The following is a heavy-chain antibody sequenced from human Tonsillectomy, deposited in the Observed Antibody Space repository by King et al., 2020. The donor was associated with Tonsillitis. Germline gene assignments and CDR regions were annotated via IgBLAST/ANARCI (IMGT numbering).Heavy chain of an antibody. Sequence: EVQLVESGAEVKKPGESLKISCKGSGYSFTSYWIGWVRQMPGKDLEWMGIIYPGDSDTRYSPSFQGQVTISADKSISTAYLQWSSLKASDTAMYYCARHLTSGIAAADRVDAFDIWGQGTMVTVSS. V-gene: IGHV5-51*01. CDR3: ARHLTSGIAAADRVDAFDI. CDR2: IYPGDSDT. D-gene: IGHD6-13*01. CDR1: GYSFTSYW. J-gene: IGHJ3*02.